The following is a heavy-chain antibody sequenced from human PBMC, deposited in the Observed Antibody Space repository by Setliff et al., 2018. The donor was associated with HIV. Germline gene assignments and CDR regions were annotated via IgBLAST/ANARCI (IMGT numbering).Heavy chain of an antibody. CDR2: VSHTGST. CDR1: GGSLSGYY. V-gene: IGHV4-34*01. Sequence: SETLSLTCAVYGGSLSGYYWRWIRQPPGKGREWIGDVSHTGSTNYNPSLKSRITISADTPKNQFSLKLSSVTAADTAVYYCAREGTYSGTYWVRRVASFDIWGQGTMVTVSS. D-gene: IGHD1-26*01. CDR3: AREGTYSGTYWVRRVASFDI. J-gene: IGHJ3*02.